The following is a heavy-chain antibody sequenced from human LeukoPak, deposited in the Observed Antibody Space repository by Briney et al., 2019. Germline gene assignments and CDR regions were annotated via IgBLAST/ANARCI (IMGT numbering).Heavy chain of an antibody. CDR2: INPNSGGT. CDR3: ARGRYSSSWYSQDAFDY. V-gene: IGHV1-2*02. D-gene: IGHD6-13*01. Sequence: ASVTVSCKASGYTFTGYYMHWVRQAPGQGLEWMGWINPNSGGTNYAQKFQGRVTMTRDTSISTAYMELSRLRSDDTAVYYCARGRYSSSWYSQDAFDYWGQGTLVTVSS. CDR1: GYTFTGYY. J-gene: IGHJ4*02.